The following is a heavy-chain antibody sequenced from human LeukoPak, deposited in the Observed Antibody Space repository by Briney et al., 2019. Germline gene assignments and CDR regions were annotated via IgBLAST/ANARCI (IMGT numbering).Heavy chain of an antibody. V-gene: IGHV3-43*02. CDR2: ISGDGVST. CDR1: GLPIADFA. J-gene: IGHJ4*02. CDR3: AKESGKFDY. Sequence: GGSLRFSCVASGLPIADFAMHWVRQAPGKGLEWVSLISGDGVSTFYADSVKGRFSISRDNSKNSLYLEMNSLRTEDAAMYYCAKESGKFDYWGQGTMVAVSS.